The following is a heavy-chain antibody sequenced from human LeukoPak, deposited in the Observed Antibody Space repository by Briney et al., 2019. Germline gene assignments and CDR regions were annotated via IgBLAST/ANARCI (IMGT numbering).Heavy chain of an antibody. Sequence: GGSLRLSCAASGFTFSSYGMHWVRQAPGKGLEWVAVIWYDGSNKYYADSVKGRFTISRDNSKNTLYLQMNSLRAEDTAVYYCARRIVVVAGADYWGQGTLVTVSS. V-gene: IGHV3-33*01. J-gene: IGHJ4*02. CDR1: GFTFSSYG. CDR3: ARRIVVVAGADY. CDR2: IWYDGSNK. D-gene: IGHD2-15*01.